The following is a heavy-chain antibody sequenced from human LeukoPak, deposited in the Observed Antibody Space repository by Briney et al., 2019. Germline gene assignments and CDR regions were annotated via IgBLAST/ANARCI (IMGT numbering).Heavy chain of an antibody. Sequence: ASVKVSCKASGYTFTSYGITWVRQAPGQGLEWMGWISAYNGNTNYAQRVQGRVTMTTDTSTSTAYMELRSLRSDDTAVYYCAGASHYYGSEIEYWGQGTLVTVSS. CDR1: GYTFTSYG. V-gene: IGHV1-18*01. D-gene: IGHD3-10*01. CDR3: AGASHYYGSEIEY. J-gene: IGHJ4*02. CDR2: ISAYNGNT.